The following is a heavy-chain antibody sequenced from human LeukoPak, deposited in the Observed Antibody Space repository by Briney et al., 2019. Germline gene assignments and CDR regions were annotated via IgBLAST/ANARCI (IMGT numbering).Heavy chain of an antibody. CDR2: ITAIDGRT. CDR3: AREASDGGYYYYGMDV. J-gene: IGHJ6*02. Sequence: GGSLRLSCVASGFTFSSTTMGWVRQAPGRGLEWVSSITAIDGRTYYADSVKGRFTISRDNSRNTLYLQMNSLRAEDTAVFYCAREASDGGYYYYGMDVWGQGTTVTVSS. D-gene: IGHD5-24*01. CDR1: GFTFSSTT. V-gene: IGHV3-23*01.